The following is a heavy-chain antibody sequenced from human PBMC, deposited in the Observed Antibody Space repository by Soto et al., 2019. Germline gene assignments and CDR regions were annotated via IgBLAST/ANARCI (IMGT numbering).Heavy chain of an antibody. V-gene: IGHV1-2*02. CDR2: INPNSGDT. J-gene: IGHJ4*02. CDR3: ATRYSYVHF. CDR1: GYAFTGYY. D-gene: IGHD5-18*01. Sequence: GASVKVSCKSSGYAFTGYYIHWVGQAPGQGLEWMGWINPNSGDTNYAQKFQGRVTMTRDTSFSTAYMELSSLRSDDTAVYYCATRYSYVHFWGKGNLVTVXA.